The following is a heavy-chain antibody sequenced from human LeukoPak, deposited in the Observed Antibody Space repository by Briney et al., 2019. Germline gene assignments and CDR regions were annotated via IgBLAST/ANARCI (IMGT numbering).Heavy chain of an antibody. Sequence: SVKVSCTASGGTFSSYAISWVRQAPGQGLEWMGRIIPILGIANYAQKFQGRVTITADKSTSTAYMELSSLRSEDTAVYYCARDLCSGGSCYPSGYFDYWGQGTLVTVSS. D-gene: IGHD2-15*01. CDR2: IIPILGIA. CDR1: GGTFSSYA. J-gene: IGHJ4*02. V-gene: IGHV1-69*04. CDR3: ARDLCSGGSCYPSGYFDY.